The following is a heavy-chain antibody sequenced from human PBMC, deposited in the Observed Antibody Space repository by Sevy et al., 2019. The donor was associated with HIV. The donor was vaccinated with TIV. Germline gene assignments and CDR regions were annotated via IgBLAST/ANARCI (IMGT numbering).Heavy chain of an antibody. V-gene: IGHV3-21*01. CDR1: GFTFSTYS. D-gene: IGHD6-13*01. CDR2: ISSSGSSYI. Sequence: GGSLRLSCAASGFTFSTYSMNWVRQAPGKGLEWVSSISSSGSSYIYYTATVKGGFTISSDNAKNSPYLQMNSLRAEDTAVYYCARRSGAAAGTPSYGLDVWGQGTTVTVSS. CDR3: ARRSGAAAGTPSYGLDV. J-gene: IGHJ6*02.